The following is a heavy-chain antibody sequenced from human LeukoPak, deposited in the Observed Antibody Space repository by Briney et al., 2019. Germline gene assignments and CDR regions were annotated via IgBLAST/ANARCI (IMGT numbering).Heavy chain of an antibody. CDR2: VIPTFGTA. Sequence: SVKVSCKTSGGTFSDYSITWVRQAPGQGLEWMGGVIPTFGTANYAQKFQGRVIITADESTSTAYMELSSLRSEDTAVYYCASQDYDSSGYSDYWGQGTLVTVSS. J-gene: IGHJ4*02. D-gene: IGHD3-22*01. V-gene: IGHV1-69*13. CDR3: ASQDYDSSGYSDY. CDR1: GGTFSDYS.